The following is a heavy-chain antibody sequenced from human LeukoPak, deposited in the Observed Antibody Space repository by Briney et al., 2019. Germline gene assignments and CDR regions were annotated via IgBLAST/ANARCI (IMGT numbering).Heavy chain of an antibody. CDR1: GFTFSSYA. D-gene: IGHD3-22*01. J-gene: IGHJ4*02. Sequence: PGGSLRLSCAASGFTFSSYAMSWVRQAPGKGLEWVSAISGSGGSTYYADSVKGRFTISRDNSKNSLYLQMNSLRAEDTAVYYCARHGSSGYYRIPDYWGQGTLVTVSS. V-gene: IGHV3-23*01. CDR2: ISGSGGST. CDR3: ARHGSSGYYRIPDY.